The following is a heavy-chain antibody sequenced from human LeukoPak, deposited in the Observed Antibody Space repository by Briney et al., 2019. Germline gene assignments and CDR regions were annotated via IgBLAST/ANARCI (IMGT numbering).Heavy chain of an antibody. J-gene: IGHJ4*02. CDR3: VKASQFYGSGSYLGDFDY. V-gene: IGHV3-64D*09. CDR2: ISTIGSST. Sequence: GGSLRLSCSASGFTFSSYAMHWVRQAPGKGLEYVSAISTIGSSTNYADSVKGRFTDSRDNSKNTLYLQMTSLRAEDTAVYYCVKASQFYGSGSYLGDFDYWGQGTLVAVSS. D-gene: IGHD3-10*01. CDR1: GFTFSSYA.